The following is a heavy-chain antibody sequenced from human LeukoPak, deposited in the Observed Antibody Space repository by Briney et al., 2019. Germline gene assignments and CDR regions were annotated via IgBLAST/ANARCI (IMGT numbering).Heavy chain of an antibody. Sequence: PGGSLRLSCAASGFSFSTSWMHWVRQAPGKGLVWVSRIHSDGIGTTYADSVKGRFTISRDNSKNTLDLQMNNLRAEDTAVYYCARDHYYVPDNWGQGTLVTVSS. V-gene: IGHV3-74*03. CDR2: IHSDGIGT. CDR3: ARDHYYVPDN. D-gene: IGHD3-10*02. J-gene: IGHJ4*02. CDR1: GFSFSTSW.